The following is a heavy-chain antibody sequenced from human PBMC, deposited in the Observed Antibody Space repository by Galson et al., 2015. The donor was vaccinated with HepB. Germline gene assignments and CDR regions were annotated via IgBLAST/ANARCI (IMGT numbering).Heavy chain of an antibody. Sequence: SLRLSCAASGFTFSSYAMSWVRQAPGKGLEWVSAISGSGGSTYYADSVKGRFTISRDNSKDTLYLQMNSLRAEDTAVYYCAKDSHYDFWSGYYNHDYWGQGTLVTVSS. CDR1: GFTFSSYA. CDR2: ISGSGGST. CDR3: AKDSHYDFWSGYYNHDY. J-gene: IGHJ4*02. D-gene: IGHD3-3*01. V-gene: IGHV3-23*01.